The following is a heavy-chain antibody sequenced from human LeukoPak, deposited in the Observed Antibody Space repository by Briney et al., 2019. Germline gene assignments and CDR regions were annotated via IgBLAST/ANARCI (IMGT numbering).Heavy chain of an antibody. V-gene: IGHV1-18*04. CDR2: ISPYTGNT. CDR1: GYTFTIYG. D-gene: IGHD3-16*02. CDR3: ARDQYDSVWGSYRPYFDY. Sequence: GASVKVSCKASGYTFTIYGISWVRPAPGQGLEWMGSISPYTGNTKYAERFQDRVIMPTDTSPRTAYMELRSLRSDDTAVFYCARDQYDSVWGSYRPYFDYWGQGTLVTVSS. J-gene: IGHJ4*02.